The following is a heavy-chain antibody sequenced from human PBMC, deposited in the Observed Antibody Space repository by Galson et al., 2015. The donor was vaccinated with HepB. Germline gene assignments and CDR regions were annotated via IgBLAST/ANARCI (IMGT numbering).Heavy chain of an antibody. CDR3: ARGPDCSSIRCYEREFDY. CDR1: GYTFTSYA. V-gene: IGHV7-4-1*02. J-gene: IGHJ4*02. CDR2: INTNTGNP. Sequence: SVKVSCKASGYTFTSYAMNWVRQAPGQGLEWMGWINTNTGNPTYAQGFTGRFVFSLDTSVSTAYLQISSLKAEDTAVYYCARGPDCSSIRCYEREFDYRGQGTLVTVSS. D-gene: IGHD2-2*01.